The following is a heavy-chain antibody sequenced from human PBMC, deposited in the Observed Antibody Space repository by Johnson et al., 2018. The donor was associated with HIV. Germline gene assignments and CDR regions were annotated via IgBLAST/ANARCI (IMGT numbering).Heavy chain of an antibody. D-gene: IGHD6-19*01. Sequence: QVQLVESGGGVVQPGGSLRLSCAASGFTFSSYGMHWVRQAPGKGLEWVAFIRYDGSNKYYADSVKGRFTISRDNSKTTLFLHINSLRAEDTAVYYCARKQWLAKISSDAFDFWGQGTMVTVSS. V-gene: IGHV3-30*02. CDR3: ARKQWLAKISSDAFDF. CDR1: GFTFSSYG. J-gene: IGHJ3*01. CDR2: IRYDGSNK.